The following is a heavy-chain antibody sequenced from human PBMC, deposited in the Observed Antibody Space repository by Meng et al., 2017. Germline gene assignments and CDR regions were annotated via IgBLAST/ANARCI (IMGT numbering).Heavy chain of an antibody. J-gene: IGHJ6*02. Sequence: GESLKISCAASGFTFSSYAMHWVRQAPGKGLEWVAVISYDGSNKYYADSVKGRFTISRDNSKNTLYLQMNSLRAEDTAVYYCARDAGAYCGGDCYSPGRNYYCGMDVWGQGTTVTVSS. CDR3: ARDAGAYCGGDCYSPGRNYYCGMDV. CDR2: ISYDGSNK. V-gene: IGHV3-30*04. CDR1: GFTFSSYA. D-gene: IGHD2-21*02.